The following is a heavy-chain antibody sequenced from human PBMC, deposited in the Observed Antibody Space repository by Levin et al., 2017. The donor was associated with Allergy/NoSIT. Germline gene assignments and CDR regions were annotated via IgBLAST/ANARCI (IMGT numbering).Heavy chain of an antibody. J-gene: IGHJ3*02. CDR1: GFTFSSYG. V-gene: IGHV3-33*01. CDR3: ARDPPRFVRFPRQNDNAFDI. D-gene: IGHD1-1*01. CDR2: IWYDGSNK. Sequence: GGSLRLSCAASGFTFSSYGMHWVRQAPGKGLEWVAVIWYDGSNKYYADSVKGRFTISRDNSKNTLYLQMNSLRAEDTAVYYCARDPPRFVRFPRQNDNAFDIWGQGTMVTVSS.